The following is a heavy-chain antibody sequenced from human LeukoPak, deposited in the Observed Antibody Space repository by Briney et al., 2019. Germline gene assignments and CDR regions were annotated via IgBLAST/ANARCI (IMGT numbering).Heavy chain of an antibody. CDR3: AKDLYSGSYTSDY. CDR2: IWYDGSNK. D-gene: IGHD1-26*01. J-gene: IGHJ4*02. CDR1: GFTFSSYG. V-gene: IGHV3-33*06. Sequence: GGSLRLSCAASGFTFSSYGMHGVRQAPGKGLEGVAVIWYDGSNKYSADSVKGRFTISRDNSTNTLYLQMNSLRAEDTAVYYCAKDLYSGSYTSDYWGQGTLVTVSS.